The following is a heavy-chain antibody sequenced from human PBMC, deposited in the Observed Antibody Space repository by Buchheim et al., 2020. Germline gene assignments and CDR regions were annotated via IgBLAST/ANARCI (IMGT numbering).Heavy chain of an antibody. CDR3: ARTYYSGTSRGGFDY. D-gene: IGHD3-10*01. CDR2: INPSGGGT. V-gene: IGHV1-46*02. Sequence: QVQLVQSGAEVKKPGASVKVSCKASGYTFNSYYMHWVRQAPGQGLEWMGIINPSGGGTNYARELQGRVTMTRDTSTSTFYMELSSLRSEDTAVYFCARTYYSGTSRGGFDYWGQGTL. J-gene: IGHJ4*02. CDR1: GYTFNSYY.